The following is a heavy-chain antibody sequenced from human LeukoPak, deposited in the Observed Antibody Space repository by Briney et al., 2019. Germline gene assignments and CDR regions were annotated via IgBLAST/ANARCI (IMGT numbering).Heavy chain of an antibody. J-gene: IGHJ4*02. D-gene: IGHD3-10*01. CDR1: GYTFTSYG. CDR3: ARVKDTMVRGVIIIPIDY. Sequence: ASVKVSCXASGYTFTSYGISWVRQAPGQGLEWMGWISAYNGNTNYAQKLQGRVTMTTDTSTSTAYMELRSLRSDDTAVYYCARVKDTMVRGVIIIPIDYWGQGTLVTVSS. CDR2: ISAYNGNT. V-gene: IGHV1-18*01.